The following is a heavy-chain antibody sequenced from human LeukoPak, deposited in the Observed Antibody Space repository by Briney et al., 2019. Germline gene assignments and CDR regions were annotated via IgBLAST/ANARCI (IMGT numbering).Heavy chain of an antibody. CDR2: ISYDGSNK. V-gene: IGHV3-30*03. CDR1: GFTFSSYG. CDR3: EVWFGELLSPFDY. Sequence: GRSLRLSCAASGFTFSSYGMHWVRQAPGKGLEWVAVISYDGSNKYYADSVKGRFTISRDNSKNTLYLQMNSLRAEDTAVCYCEVWFGELLSPFDYWGQGTLVTVSS. J-gene: IGHJ4*02. D-gene: IGHD3-10*01.